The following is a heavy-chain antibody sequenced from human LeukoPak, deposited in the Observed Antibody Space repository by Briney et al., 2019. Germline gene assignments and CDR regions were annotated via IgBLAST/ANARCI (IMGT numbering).Heavy chain of an antibody. J-gene: IGHJ4*02. Sequence: PGGSLRLSCAASGFTFSSYAMSWVRQAPGKGLEWVSNIIGSGGSTDYADSVKGRFTISRDNSKNTLYLQVNSLRAEDTAVYYCATDSSNWYFDYWGQGALVTVSS. CDR1: GFTFSSYA. V-gene: IGHV3-23*01. CDR3: ATDSSNWYFDY. CDR2: IIGSGGST. D-gene: IGHD6-13*01.